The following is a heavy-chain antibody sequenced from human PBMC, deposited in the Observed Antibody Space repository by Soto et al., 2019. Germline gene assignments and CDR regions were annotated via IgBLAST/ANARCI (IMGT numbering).Heavy chain of an antibody. Sequence: SETLSLTCTVSGGSISSSSYYWGWIRQSPGKGLEWIGSIYYSGSTYYNPSLKSRVTISVDTSKNQFSLKLSSVTAADTAVYYCARRAINYYDSRGYFDYWGQGSLVTFSS. D-gene: IGHD3-22*01. V-gene: IGHV4-39*01. CDR1: GGSISSSSYY. CDR2: IYYSGST. J-gene: IGHJ4*02. CDR3: ARRAINYYDSRGYFDY.